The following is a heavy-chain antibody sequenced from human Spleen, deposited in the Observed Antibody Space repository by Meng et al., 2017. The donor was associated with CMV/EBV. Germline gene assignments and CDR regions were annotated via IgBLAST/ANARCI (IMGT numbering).Heavy chain of an antibody. CDR3: AQMVRVSYSGDRFDY. CDR2: IYWNGDK. J-gene: IGHJ4*02. V-gene: IGHV2-5*01. Sequence: SGFSLIRSADGVVWRRQPPGKVLELLGFIYWNGDKSYTASLKSRLSITKDNSENPVFLPMTNMDPVDTSTYYCAQMVRVSYSGDRFDYWGQGTLVTVSS. D-gene: IGHD3-10*01. CDR1: GFSLIRSADG.